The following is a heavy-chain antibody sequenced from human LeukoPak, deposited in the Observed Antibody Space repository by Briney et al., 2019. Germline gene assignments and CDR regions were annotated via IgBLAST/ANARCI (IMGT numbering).Heavy chain of an antibody. Sequence: GGSLRLSCAASGFTFSSYAMHWVRQAPGKGLEWVAVISYDGSNKYYADSVKGRFTISRDNSKNTLYLQMNSLRAEDTAVYYCARDSVGSYGYWGQGTLVTVSS. CDR1: GFTFSSYA. CDR2: ISYDGSNK. D-gene: IGHD1-26*01. CDR3: ARDSVGSYGY. J-gene: IGHJ4*02. V-gene: IGHV3-30-3*01.